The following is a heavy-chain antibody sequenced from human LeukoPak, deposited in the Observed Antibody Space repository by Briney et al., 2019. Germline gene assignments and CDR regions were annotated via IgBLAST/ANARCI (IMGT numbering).Heavy chain of an antibody. CDR1: GFTFSSYA. V-gene: IGHV3-23*01. J-gene: IGHJ4*02. CDR2: ISGSGGST. CDR3: ARNYYDSSGYYDY. Sequence: GGSLRLSCAASGFTFSSYAMSWVRQAPGKGLEWVSAISGSGGSTYYADSVKGRFTISRDNSKNTLYLQMNSLRAEDTAVYYCARNYYDSSGYYDYWGQGTLVTVSS. D-gene: IGHD3-22*01.